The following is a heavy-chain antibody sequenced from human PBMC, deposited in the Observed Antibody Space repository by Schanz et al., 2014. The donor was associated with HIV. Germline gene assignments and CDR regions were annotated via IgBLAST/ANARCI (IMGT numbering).Heavy chain of an antibody. CDR3: AKVGRIYSTTWIDH. CDR1: GFTFRTHG. Sequence: QVRLVESGGGVVQPGRFLRLSCAASGFTFRTHGIHWVRQAPAKGLEWVAVISYDGSIKEYADSVKGRFAISRDNSKNTVYLQMNSLRGEDSAVYYCAKVGRIYSTTWIDHWGQGTLVTVSS. V-gene: IGHV3-30*18. CDR2: ISYDGSIK. D-gene: IGHD6-13*01. J-gene: IGHJ4*02.